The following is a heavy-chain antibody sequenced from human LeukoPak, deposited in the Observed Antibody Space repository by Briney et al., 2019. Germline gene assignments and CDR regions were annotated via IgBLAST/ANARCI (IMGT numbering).Heavy chain of an antibody. V-gene: IGHV1-69*01. CDR1: GGTFSSYA. J-gene: IGHJ4*02. CDR2: IIPIFHKT. CDR3: AKLSTYSSSSFGY. Sequence: SVKVSCKASGGTFSSYAISWVRQAPGQGLEWMGGIIPIFHKTDYSQKFQGRVTITADESTTTVYMELSSVTSEDTAVYYCAKLSTYSSSSFGYWGQGTLVTVSS. D-gene: IGHD6-6*01.